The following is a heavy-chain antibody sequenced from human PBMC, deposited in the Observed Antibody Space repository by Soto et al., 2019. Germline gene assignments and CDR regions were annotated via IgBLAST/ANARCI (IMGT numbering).Heavy chain of an antibody. Sequence: QVPLVQSGAEVKNPGASVKVSCKASGYIFTDYYIHWVRQAPGQGLEWMGWINPDSGGTNFAQNFQGRVTMTRDRSIRTAYMELSSLRSDDTAVYYCARDATGTTTNWFDPWGQGTLVTVSS. CDR3: ARDATGTTTNWFDP. V-gene: IGHV1-2*02. CDR2: INPDSGGT. CDR1: GYIFTDYY. D-gene: IGHD1-1*01. J-gene: IGHJ5*02.